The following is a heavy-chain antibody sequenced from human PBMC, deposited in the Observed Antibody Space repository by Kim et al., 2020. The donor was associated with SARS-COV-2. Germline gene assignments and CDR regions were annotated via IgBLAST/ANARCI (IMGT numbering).Heavy chain of an antibody. Sequence: YADSVRGRFTNSRDNAKNSLYLQMNSLRAEDTAAYYCAREETRGSYYFDYWGQGTLVTVSS. J-gene: IGHJ4*02. CDR3: AREETRGSYYFDY. D-gene: IGHD3-16*01. V-gene: IGHV3-11*05.